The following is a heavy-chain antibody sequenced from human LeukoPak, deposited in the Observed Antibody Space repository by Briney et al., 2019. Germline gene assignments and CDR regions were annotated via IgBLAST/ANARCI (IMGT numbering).Heavy chain of an antibody. CDR1: GFTFSSYS. CDR2: ISSSSSYI. J-gene: IGHJ6*03. V-gene: IGHV3-21*01. Sequence: PGGSLRLSCAASGFTFSSYSMNWVRQAPGKGLEWVSSISSSSSYIYYADSVKGRFTISRDNAKNSLYLQMNSLRAEDTAVYYCARGQPVVVAATREGYYYYYYMDVWGKGTTVTVSS. CDR3: ARGQPVVVAATREGYYYYYYMDV. D-gene: IGHD2-15*01.